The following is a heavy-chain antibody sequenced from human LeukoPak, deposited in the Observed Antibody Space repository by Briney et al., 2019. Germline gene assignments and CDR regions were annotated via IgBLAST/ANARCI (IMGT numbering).Heavy chain of an antibody. Sequence: ASVKVSCKASGYTFTSYGISWVRQAPGQGLEWMGWISAYNGNTNYAQKLQGRVTMTTDTSTSTAYMELRSLRSDDTAVYYCAREEGGGDSSGYYYWFDPWGQGTLVAVSS. J-gene: IGHJ5*02. D-gene: IGHD3-22*01. CDR3: AREEGGGDSSGYYYWFDP. V-gene: IGHV1-18*01. CDR1: GYTFTSYG. CDR2: ISAYNGNT.